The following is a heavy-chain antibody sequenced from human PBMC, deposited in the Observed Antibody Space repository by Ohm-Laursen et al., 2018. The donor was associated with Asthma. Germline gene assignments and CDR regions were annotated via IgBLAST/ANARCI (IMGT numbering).Heavy chain of an antibody. CDR3: ARGQGNGDISGSDPFDL. Sequence: GSLRLSCAASGFSVSRHFTNWIRQGPEKGLEWVSDIYPGGATFYADSVKGRFTISRDDSKNTLNLQMSSLRGDDTAVYYCARGQGNGDISGSDPFDLWGQGTTVIVSS. V-gene: IGHV3-53*01. CDR2: IYPGGAT. CDR1: GFSVSRHF. D-gene: IGHD3-10*01. J-gene: IGHJ3*01.